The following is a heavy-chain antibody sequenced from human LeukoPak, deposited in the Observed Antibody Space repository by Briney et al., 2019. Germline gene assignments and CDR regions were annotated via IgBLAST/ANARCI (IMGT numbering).Heavy chain of an antibody. CDR2: ISYDGSNK. V-gene: IGHV3-30*18. Sequence: GGSLRLSCAASGFTFSSYGMHWVRQAPGKGLEWVAVISYDGSNKGYADSVKGRFTLSRDNSKNTLYLHMNSLRAEDTAVYYCAKSVVVGRVFPGLDYWGQGTLVTVSS. D-gene: IGHD2-21*01. J-gene: IGHJ4*02. CDR3: AKSVVVGRVFPGLDY. CDR1: GFTFSSYG.